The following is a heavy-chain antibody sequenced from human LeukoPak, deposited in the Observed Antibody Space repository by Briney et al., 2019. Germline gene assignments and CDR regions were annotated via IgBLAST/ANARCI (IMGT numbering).Heavy chain of an antibody. CDR1: GFTFSSYS. J-gene: IGHJ4*02. V-gene: IGHV3-48*02. Sequence: GGSLRLSCAASGFTFSSYSMNWVRQAPGRGLEWVSYIRSSGSPIYYADSVKGRFTISRDNAKNSLYLQMNSLRDEDTAVYYCVRDPDALDYWGQGTPVTVSS. CDR3: VRDPDALDY. CDR2: IRSSGSPI.